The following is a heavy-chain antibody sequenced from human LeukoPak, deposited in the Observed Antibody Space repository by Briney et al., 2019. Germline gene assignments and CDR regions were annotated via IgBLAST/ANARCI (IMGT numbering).Heavy chain of an antibody. V-gene: IGHV4-34*01. Sequence: SSETLSLTCAVYGGSFSGYYWSWIRQPPGKGLEWIGEINHSGSTNYNPSLKSRVTISVDTSKNQFSLKLSSVTAADTAMYYCARGLRRYYDSSGYYFDYWGQGTLVTVSS. D-gene: IGHD3-22*01. CDR1: GGSFSGYY. CDR2: INHSGST. CDR3: ARGLRRYYDSSGYYFDY. J-gene: IGHJ4*02.